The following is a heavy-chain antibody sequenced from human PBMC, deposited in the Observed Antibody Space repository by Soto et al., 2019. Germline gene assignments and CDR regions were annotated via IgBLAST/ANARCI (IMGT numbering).Heavy chain of an antibody. Sequence: GGSLRLSCAASGFTFSNSIINWVRQAPGQGLEWVSSISGSSDFLYYADSVKGRFTISRDTATNSLYLQMNSLRAEDTAVYYCAASTWYAFDIWGQGTMVTVSS. CDR1: GFTFSNSI. CDR2: ISGSSDFL. J-gene: IGHJ3*02. V-gene: IGHV3-21*01. CDR3: AASTWYAFDI. D-gene: IGHD6-13*01.